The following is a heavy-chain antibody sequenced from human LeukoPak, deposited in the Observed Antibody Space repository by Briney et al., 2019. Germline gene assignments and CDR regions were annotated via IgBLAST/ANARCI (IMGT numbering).Heavy chain of an antibody. CDR1: GFTFDDYG. V-gene: IGHV3-7*01. D-gene: IGHD6-13*01. Sequence: PGGSLRLSCAASGFTFDDYGLSWVRQAPGKGLEWVANIKEDGNEKYYVDSVRGRFTISRDNAKNSLYLHMNSLRAEDTAVYYCARVHHSSSWGTDDCWGQGTQVTVSS. CDR2: IKEDGNEK. CDR3: ARVHHSSSWGTDDC. J-gene: IGHJ4*02.